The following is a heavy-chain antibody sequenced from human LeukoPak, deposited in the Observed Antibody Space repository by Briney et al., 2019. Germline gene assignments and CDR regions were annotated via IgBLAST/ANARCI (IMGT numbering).Heavy chain of an antibody. CDR3: REYSAGYLLDY. J-gene: IGHJ4*02. CDR2: ISSSGNT. V-gene: IGHV4-39*01. CDR1: GDSISSSSYY. Sequence: SETLSLTCTDSGDSISSSSYYWGWIRQPPGKGLEYIGSISSSGNTYYNPSLESRVTVSIDTSKNQFSLKLRSVTAADTAVYSCREYSAGYLLDYWGQGTLVTVSS. D-gene: IGHD5-18*01.